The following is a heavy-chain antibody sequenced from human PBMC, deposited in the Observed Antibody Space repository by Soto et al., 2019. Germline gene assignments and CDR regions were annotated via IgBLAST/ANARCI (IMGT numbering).Heavy chain of an antibody. Sequence: SVKVSCKASGGTFSSYAISWVRQAPGQGLEWMGGIIPIFGTANYAQKFQGRVTITADESTSTTYMELSSLRSEDTAVYYCARDRILVAARPGYYGMDVWGQGTTVTVSS. J-gene: IGHJ6*02. V-gene: IGHV1-69*13. CDR1: GGTFSSYA. CDR3: ARDRILVAARPGYYGMDV. CDR2: IIPIFGTA. D-gene: IGHD6-6*01.